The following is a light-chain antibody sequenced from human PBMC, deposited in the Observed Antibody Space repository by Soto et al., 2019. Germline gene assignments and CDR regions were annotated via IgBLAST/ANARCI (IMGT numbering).Light chain of an antibody. CDR1: QSLLHSNAYNY. V-gene: IGKV2-28*01. CDR3: MQVLQTPPT. Sequence: DLAVTQSPLSLPVTPGEPASISCRSSQSLLHSNAYNYLNWYLQKPGQSPQLLIYLGSNRASGVPDRFSGSGSGTDFTLEISRVEAEDVGVYYCMQVLQTPPTFGQGTKVEIK. J-gene: IGKJ1*01. CDR2: LGS.